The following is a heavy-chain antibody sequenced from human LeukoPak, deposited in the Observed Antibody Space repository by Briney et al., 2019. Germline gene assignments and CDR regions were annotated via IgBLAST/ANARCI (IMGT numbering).Heavy chain of an antibody. CDR3: ARAGRYCSSTSCYRSGDAFDI. J-gene: IGHJ3*02. CDR2: IIPIFGTA. CDR1: GGTFSSYA. D-gene: IGHD2-2*02. Sequence: SVKVSCKASGGTFSSYAISWVRQAPGQGLEWMGGIIPIFGTANYAQKFQGRVTITTDESTSTAYMELSSLRSEDTAVYYCARAGRYCSSTSCYRSGDAFDIWGQGTMVTVSS. V-gene: IGHV1-69*05.